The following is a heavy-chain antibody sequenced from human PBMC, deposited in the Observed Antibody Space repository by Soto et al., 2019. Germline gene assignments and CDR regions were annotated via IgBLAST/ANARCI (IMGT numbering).Heavy chain of an antibody. J-gene: IGHJ3*01. D-gene: IGHD1-26*01. CDR3: ARGDVGAFDL. V-gene: IGHV3-74*03. CDR2: IHSDGSST. CDR1: DFTFSYYW. Sequence: EVQLVESGGGLVQPGGSLRLSCVASDFTFSYYWMPWVRQVPGKGLVWVSRIHSDGSSTTYADSVKGRFTISRDNAKNTLYLQMASLRVEDTAVYYCARGDVGAFDLWGQGTMVTVSS.